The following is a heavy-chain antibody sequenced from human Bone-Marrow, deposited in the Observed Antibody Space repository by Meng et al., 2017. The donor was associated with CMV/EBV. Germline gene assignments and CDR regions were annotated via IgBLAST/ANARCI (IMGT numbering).Heavy chain of an antibody. D-gene: IGHD3-22*01. Sequence: GESLKISCAASGFTFSSYAMSWVRQAPGKGLEWVSRINSDGSSTSYADSVKGRFTISRDNAKNSLNLQMNSLRAEDTAVYYCASYDSSGLHFDYWGQGTLVTVSS. V-gene: IGHV3-74*01. CDR2: INSDGSST. CDR3: ASYDSSGLHFDY. J-gene: IGHJ4*02. CDR1: GFTFSSYA.